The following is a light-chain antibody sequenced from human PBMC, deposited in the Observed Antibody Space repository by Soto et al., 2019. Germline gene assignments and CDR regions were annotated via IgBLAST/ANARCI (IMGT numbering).Light chain of an antibody. V-gene: IGLV2-23*01. CDR3: CSYAGSSPL. CDR1: SSDVGSYNL. J-gene: IGLJ2*01. Sequence: QSVLTQPASVSGSPGQSITISCTRTSSDVGSYNLVSWYQQHPGKAPKLMIYEGSKRPSGVSNRFSGSKSGNTASLTISGLQAEDEADYYCCSYAGSSPLFGGGTKLTVL. CDR2: EGS.